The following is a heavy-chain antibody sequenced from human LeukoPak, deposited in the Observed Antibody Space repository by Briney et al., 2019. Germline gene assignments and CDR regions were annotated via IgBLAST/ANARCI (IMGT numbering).Heavy chain of an antibody. CDR3: ASPRSYYDSSGYYIS. CDR2: IYYSGST. Sequence: PSQTLSLTCTVSGGSVSSGSYYWSWIRQPPGKGLEWIGYIYYSGSTNYNPSLKSRVTISVDTSKNQFSLKLSSVTAADTAVYYCASPRSYYDSSGYYISWGQGTLVTVSS. V-gene: IGHV4-61*01. CDR1: GGSVSSGSYY. J-gene: IGHJ5*02. D-gene: IGHD3-22*01.